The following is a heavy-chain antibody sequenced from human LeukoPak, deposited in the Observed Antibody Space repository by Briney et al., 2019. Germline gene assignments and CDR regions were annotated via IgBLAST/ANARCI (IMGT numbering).Heavy chain of an antibody. V-gene: IGHV4-39*07. CDR1: GGPIRSSYYY. CDR3: ARGYFDAFDI. J-gene: IGHJ3*02. CDR2: INHSGST. D-gene: IGHD2-21*01. Sequence: SETLSLTCTVSGGPIRSSYYYWSWIRQPPGKGLEWIGEINHSGSTNYNPSLKSRVTISVDTSKNQFSLKLSSVTAADTAVYYCARGYFDAFDIWGQGTMVTVSS.